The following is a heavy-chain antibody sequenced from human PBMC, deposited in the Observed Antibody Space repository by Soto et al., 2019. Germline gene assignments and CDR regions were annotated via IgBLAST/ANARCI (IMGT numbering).Heavy chain of an antibody. CDR3: ARQGGGYSYGWDYFDY. D-gene: IGHD5-18*01. Sequence: GESLKISCKGSGYSFTSYWVSWVRQMPGKGLEWMGRIDPSDSYTNYSPSFQGHVTISADKSISTAYLQWSSLKASDTAMYYCARQGGGYSYGWDYFDYWGQGTLVTVSS. V-gene: IGHV5-10-1*01. CDR2: IDPSDSYT. CDR1: GYSFTSYW. J-gene: IGHJ4*02.